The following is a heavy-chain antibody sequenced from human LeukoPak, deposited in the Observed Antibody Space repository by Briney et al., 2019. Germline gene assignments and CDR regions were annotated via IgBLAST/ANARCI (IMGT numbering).Heavy chain of an antibody. CDR3: ARPIRGATSCYYYYGMDV. D-gene: IGHD1-26*01. J-gene: IGHJ6*02. CDR2: IIPIFGTA. V-gene: IGHV1-69*13. Sequence: SVKVSCKASGGTFSSYAISWVRQAPGQGLEWMGGIIPIFGTANYAQKFQGRVTITADESTSTAYMELSSLRSEDTAVYYCARPIRGATSCYYYYGMDVWGQGTTVTVSS. CDR1: GGTFSSYA.